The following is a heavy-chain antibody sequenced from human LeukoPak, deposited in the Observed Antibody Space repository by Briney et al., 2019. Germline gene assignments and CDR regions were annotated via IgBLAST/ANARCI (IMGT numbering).Heavy chain of an antibody. J-gene: IGHJ4*02. CDR2: ISGSGGST. Sequence: SGGSLRLSCAASGFTFSNYPMSWVRQAPGKGLEWVSAISGSGGSTYYAGPVKGRFTISRDNSMNTLYLQMNSLGAEDTAVYYCAKVAPVTTVTIYSDYWGQGTLVTVSS. V-gene: IGHV3-23*01. CDR1: GFTFSNYP. CDR3: AKVAPVTTVTIYSDY. D-gene: IGHD4-17*01.